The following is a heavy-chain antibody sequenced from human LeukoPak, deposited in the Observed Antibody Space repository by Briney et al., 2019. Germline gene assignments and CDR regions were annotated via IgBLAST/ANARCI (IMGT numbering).Heavy chain of an antibody. J-gene: IGHJ4*02. D-gene: IGHD3-10*01. V-gene: IGHV3-30*18. CDR3: AKTEHGSGSSDY. Sequence: GRSLRLSCAASGFAFSNYGMHWVRQAPGKGLEWVALISYHGGNKYYGDFVKGRFTISRDNSKNTLYLQMNSLRAEDTAVYYCAKTEHGSGSSDYWGQGTLVTVSS. CDR1: GFAFSNYG. CDR2: ISYHGGNK.